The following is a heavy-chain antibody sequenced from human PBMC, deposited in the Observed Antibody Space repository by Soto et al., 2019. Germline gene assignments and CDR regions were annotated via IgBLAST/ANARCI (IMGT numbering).Heavy chain of an antibody. D-gene: IGHD2-2*01. CDR1: GFTLSTYD. V-gene: IGHV3-13*01. J-gene: IGHJ4*02. CDR3: VKVPGSRSHYDF. CDR2: IGTAGDT. Sequence: GGSLRLSCAGSGFTLSTYDMHWVRQATGKGLEWVSAIGTAGDTYYPGSVKGRFTISRENAKNSLYLQMNSLTAGDTAVYYCVKVPGSRSHYDFWGQGTLVTVSS.